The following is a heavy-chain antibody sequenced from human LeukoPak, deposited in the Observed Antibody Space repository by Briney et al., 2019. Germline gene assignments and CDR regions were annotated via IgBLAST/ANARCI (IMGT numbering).Heavy chain of an antibody. D-gene: IGHD2-8*02. Sequence: GGSLRLSCAASGFTFSSFAMSWVRQAPGKGLGWISAISGSGDSTYYADSVKGRFTISRDNSKNTLYLQMNSLRAEDTALYYCAKAMSWYYFDYWGQGTLVTVSS. CDR2: ISGSGDST. J-gene: IGHJ4*02. V-gene: IGHV3-23*01. CDR1: GFTFSSFA. CDR3: AKAMSWYYFDY.